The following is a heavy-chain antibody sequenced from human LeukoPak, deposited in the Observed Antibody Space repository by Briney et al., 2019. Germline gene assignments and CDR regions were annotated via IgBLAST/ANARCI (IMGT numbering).Heavy chain of an antibody. CDR3: ARDLTYYYDSSGEFDY. CDR1: GYTFTSYV. J-gene: IGHJ4*02. D-gene: IGHD3-22*01. Sequence: GASVKVSCKASGYTFTSYVMNWVRQAPGQGLEWMGWINTNTGNPTYAQGFTGRFVFSLDTSVSTAYLQISSLKAEDTAVYYCARDLTYYYDSSGEFDYWGQGTLVTVSS. CDR2: INTNTGNP. V-gene: IGHV7-4-1*02.